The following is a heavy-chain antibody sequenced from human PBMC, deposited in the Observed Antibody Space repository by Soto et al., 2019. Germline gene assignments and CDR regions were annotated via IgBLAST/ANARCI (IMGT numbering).Heavy chain of an antibody. CDR3: ARDRNGGQRPPDY. D-gene: IGHD2-15*01. J-gene: IGHJ4*02. Sequence: QVQLVQSGAEVKKPGASVKVSCKASGYTFTSYGIRWVRQAPGQGREWMGWISAYNGNTNYAQKLKGRVTRTKDTSTSTDYMELRSLRSDDTAVYYCARDRNGGQRPPDYWGQGTLVTVSS. V-gene: IGHV1-18*01. CDR2: ISAYNGNT. CDR1: GYTFTSYG.